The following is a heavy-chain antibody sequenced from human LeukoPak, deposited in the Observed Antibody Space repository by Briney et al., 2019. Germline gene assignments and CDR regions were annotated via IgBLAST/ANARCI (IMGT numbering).Heavy chain of an antibody. D-gene: IGHD6-19*01. CDR1: GFTFSRYA. J-gene: IGHJ4*02. Sequence: GRSLRLSCAASGFTFSRYAMYWVRQAPGKGLEWVAVMSSGGSNIYYADSGKGRFSISIDDSKNTLYLQMNSLRAEDTAVYYCANEEGRQWLAIGYWGQGTLVTVSS. CDR2: MSSGGSNI. V-gene: IGHV3-30*18. CDR3: ANEEGRQWLAIGY.